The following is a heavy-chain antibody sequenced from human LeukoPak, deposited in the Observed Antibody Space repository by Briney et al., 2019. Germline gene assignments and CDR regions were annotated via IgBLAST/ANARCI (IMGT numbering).Heavy chain of an antibody. CDR3: ARVAGAHDYGDRGVIHDAFDI. J-gene: IGHJ3*02. CDR2: IYHSGSS. CDR1: GGSISSGGYY. V-gene: IGHV4-30-2*01. D-gene: IGHD4-17*01. Sequence: PSQTLSLTCTVSGGSISSGGYYWSWIRQPPGKGLEWIGYIYHSGSSYYNPSLKSRVTISVDRSKNQFSLKLSSVTAADTAVYYCARVAGAHDYGDRGVIHDAFDIWGQGTMVTVSS.